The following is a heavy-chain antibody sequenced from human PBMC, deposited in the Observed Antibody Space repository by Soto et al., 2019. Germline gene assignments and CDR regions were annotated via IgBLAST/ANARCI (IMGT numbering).Heavy chain of an antibody. V-gene: IGHV3-74*01. CDR1: GFTFNMYW. D-gene: IGHD6-13*01. J-gene: IGHJ4*02. CDR3: TRGPRATSAGTSAH. Sequence: PGGSLRFSCAGSGFTFNMYWTHWVRQVPGKGPVWVARIYNDGTYADYADSVKGRFTISRDNAKDTLYLQMNDLRAEDSALYHCTRGPRATSAGTSAHWGQGTLVTVSS. CDR2: IYNDGTYA.